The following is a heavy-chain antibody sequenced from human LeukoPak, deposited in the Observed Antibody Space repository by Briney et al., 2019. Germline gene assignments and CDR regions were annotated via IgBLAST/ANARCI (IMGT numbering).Heavy chain of an antibody. CDR2: ISYDGSNK. V-gene: IGHV3-30*18. D-gene: IGHD6-13*01. CDR1: GFTFSSYG. Sequence: GGSLRLSCAASGFTFSSYGMHWVRQAPGKGLEWVAVISYDGSNKYYADSVKGRFTISRDNSKNTLYLQMNSLRAEDTAVYYCAKKRWRKDAFDIWGKGTTVTVSS. CDR3: AKKRWRKDAFDI. J-gene: IGHJ3*02.